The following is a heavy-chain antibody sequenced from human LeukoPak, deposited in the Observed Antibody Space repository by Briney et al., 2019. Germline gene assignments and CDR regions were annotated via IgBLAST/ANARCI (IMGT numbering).Heavy chain of an antibody. V-gene: IGHV3-23*01. Sequence: PGGSLRLSCAASGFTFSSYAMSWVRQAPGKGLEWVSAISGSGGSTYYADSVKGRFTISRDNSKNTLYLQMNSLRAEDTAVYYCAKASPRAGSYYVDFDYWGQGTLVTVSS. J-gene: IGHJ4*02. D-gene: IGHD1-26*01. CDR1: GFTFSSYA. CDR2: ISGSGGST. CDR3: AKASPRAGSYYVDFDY.